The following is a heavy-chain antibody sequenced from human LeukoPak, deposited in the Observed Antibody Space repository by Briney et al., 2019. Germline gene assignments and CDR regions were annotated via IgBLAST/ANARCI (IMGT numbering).Heavy chain of an antibody. CDR2: IRSKANSYAT. V-gene: IGHV3-73*01. J-gene: IGHJ4*02. D-gene: IGHD3-16*01. CDR3: TRLAVGGLDY. CDR1: GFTFSGSA. Sequence: PGGSLRLSCAASGFTFSGSAMHWVRQASGKGLEWVGRIRSKANSYATAYAATVKGRFTISRDDSKNTAYLQMNSLKTEDTAVYYCTRLAVGGLDYWGQGTLVTVSS.